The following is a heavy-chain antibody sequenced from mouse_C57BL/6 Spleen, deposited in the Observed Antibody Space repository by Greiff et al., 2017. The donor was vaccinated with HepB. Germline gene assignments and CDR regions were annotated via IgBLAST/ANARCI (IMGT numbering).Heavy chain of an antibody. V-gene: IGHV1-82*01. CDR3: AEYGSSLAGFAY. CDR2: IYPGNGDT. CDR1: GYAFSSSW. D-gene: IGHD1-1*01. J-gene: IGHJ3*01. Sequence: QVQLQQSGPELVKPGASVKISCKASGYAFSSSWMNWVKQRPGKGLEWIGRIYPGNGDTNYNGKFKGKSTLTADKSSSTAYMQLSSLTSEDSAVYFCAEYGSSLAGFAYWGQGTLVTVSA.